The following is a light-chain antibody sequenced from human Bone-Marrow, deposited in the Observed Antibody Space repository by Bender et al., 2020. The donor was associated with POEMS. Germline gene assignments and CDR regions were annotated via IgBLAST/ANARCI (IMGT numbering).Light chain of an antibody. J-gene: IGLJ2*01. V-gene: IGLV2-23*02. CDR2: EVT. CDR1: GNDVGSYSY. Sequence: QSALTQPASVSGSLGQSITVSCTGTGNDVGSYSYVSCYQQHPGKAPKLMIYEVTTRPSGVSDRFSGSKSGNTASLTISGLETEDEAAYYCSSYAGSDTWIFGGGTKLTVL. CDR3: SSYAGSDTWI.